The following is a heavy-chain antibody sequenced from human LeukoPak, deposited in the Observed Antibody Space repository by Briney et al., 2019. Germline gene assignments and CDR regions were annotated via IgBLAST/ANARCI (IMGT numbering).Heavy chain of an antibody. Sequence: AGSLRLSCAASACTFSNYCMSWVRQAPGKGLEWVGNINQDGSEIYYADSVKGRFTTVRENAKNSLYLQINSVVADKTAAYYSARDQCSMIVGRTTNWHFDLWRRGTLVSV. J-gene: IGHJ2*01. CDR2: INQDGSEI. CDR1: ACTFSNYC. D-gene: IGHD3-22*01. V-gene: IGHV3-7*01. CDR3: ARDQCSMIVGRTTNWHFDL.